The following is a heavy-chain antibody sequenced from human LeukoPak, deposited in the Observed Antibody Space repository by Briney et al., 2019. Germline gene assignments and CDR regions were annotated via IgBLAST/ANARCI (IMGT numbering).Heavy chain of an antibody. J-gene: IGHJ5*02. CDR3: SRGGAASFDL. V-gene: IGHV3-74*01. CDR1: GFTFSSHW. CDR2: INNDGSST. Sequence: PGGSLRLSCAASGFTFSSHWMHWVRQAPGKGLMWVSRINNDGSSTIYADSVKGRFTISRDNAENTVFLQMNSLSAEDTAVYYCSRGGAASFDLWGQGTLVTVSS. D-gene: IGHD4/OR15-4a*01.